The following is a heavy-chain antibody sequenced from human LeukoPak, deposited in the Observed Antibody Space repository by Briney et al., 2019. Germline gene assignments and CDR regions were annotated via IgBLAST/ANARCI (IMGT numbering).Heavy chain of an antibody. CDR3: AKDTPRYYDILTGTYYYYGMDV. J-gene: IGHJ6*02. CDR2: ISASGDST. Sequence: GGSLRLSCAASGFTFDSYAMTWVRQAPGKGLEWVSAISASGDSTYYADSVKGRFTISRDNSKNTLYLQMNSLRAEDTAVYYCAKDTPRYYDILTGTYYYYGMDVWGQGTTVTVSS. V-gene: IGHV3-23*01. D-gene: IGHD3-9*01. CDR1: GFTFDSYA.